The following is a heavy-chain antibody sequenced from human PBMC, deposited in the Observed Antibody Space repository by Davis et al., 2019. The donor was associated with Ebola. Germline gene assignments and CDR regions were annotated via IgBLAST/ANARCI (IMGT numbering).Heavy chain of an antibody. J-gene: IGHJ4*02. CDR3: ASGYYDSSAWYYFDY. Sequence: SVKVSCKASGGTFSSYAISWVRQAPGQGLEWMGGIIPILGIANYAQKFQGRVTITADESTSTAYMALSSLRSEDTAVYYCASGYYDSSAWYYFDYWGQGTLVTVSS. CDR1: GGTFSSYA. CDR2: IIPILGIA. V-gene: IGHV1-69*10. D-gene: IGHD3-22*01.